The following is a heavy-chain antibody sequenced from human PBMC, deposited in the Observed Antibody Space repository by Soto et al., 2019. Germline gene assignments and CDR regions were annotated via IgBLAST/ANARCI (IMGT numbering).Heavy chain of an antibody. J-gene: IGHJ4*02. D-gene: IGHD4-17*01. V-gene: IGHV4-4*02. Sequence: LSLTCAVSGDSISSSFWWSWVRQPPGKGLEWIGEIYHTESTVYNPSLKRRVTISVDKSKNQFSLNLDSVTAADTAVYYCARYDFGTFDYWGRGILVTVSS. CDR1: GDSISSSFW. CDR2: IYHTEST. CDR3: ARYDFGTFDY.